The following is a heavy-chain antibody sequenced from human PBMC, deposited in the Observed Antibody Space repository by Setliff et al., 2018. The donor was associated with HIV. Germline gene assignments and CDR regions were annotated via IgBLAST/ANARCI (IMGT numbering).Heavy chain of an antibody. V-gene: IGHV4-39*01. CDR3: ARVPVPGANWFDP. Sequence: SETLSLTCSVSGVSINRTDHYWGWIRQSPGKSLEWIGSVSQSGSTYYNPSLKSRITISVDRSKNLFSLKLISVTAADQGVYYCARVPVPGANWFDPWGLGTQVTV. CDR2: VSQSGST. J-gene: IGHJ5*02. CDR1: GVSINRTDHY.